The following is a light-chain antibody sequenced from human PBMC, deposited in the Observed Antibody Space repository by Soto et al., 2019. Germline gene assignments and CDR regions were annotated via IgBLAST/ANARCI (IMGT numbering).Light chain of an antibody. J-gene: IGKJ1*01. CDR3: QQYGRSQT. Sequence: EIVFTQSPDTLCLSPGERATLSCRASQRVGSDSLAWYQQQPGQAPRLLIYSTSNRATGIPDRFSGSGSGTDFTLTIRRLEPEDFALYYCQQYGRSQTFGQGTQVDI. CDR2: STS. CDR1: QRVGSDS. V-gene: IGKV3-20*01.